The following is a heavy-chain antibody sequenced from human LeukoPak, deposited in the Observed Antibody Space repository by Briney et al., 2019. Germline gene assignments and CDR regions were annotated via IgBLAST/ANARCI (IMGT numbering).Heavy chain of an antibody. CDR3: ARGEMATIHYFDY. V-gene: IGHV4-30-2*01. J-gene: IGHJ4*02. CDR1: GSSISSGGYS. Sequence: SETLSLTCAVSGSSISSGGYSWSWIRQPPGKGLEWIGYIYHSGSTYYNPSLKSRVTISVDRSKNQFSLKLSSVTAADTAVYYCARGEMATIHYFDYWGQGTLVTVSS. D-gene: IGHD5-24*01. CDR2: IYHSGST.